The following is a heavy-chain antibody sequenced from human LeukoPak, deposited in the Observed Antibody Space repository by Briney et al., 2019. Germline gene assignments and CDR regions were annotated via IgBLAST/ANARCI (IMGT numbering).Heavy chain of an antibody. D-gene: IGHD6-13*01. J-gene: IGHJ6*03. CDR2: IKQDGSEK. CDR1: GFTYSTYW. CDR3: ARARAASLSPLLHYYYYYMDV. Sequence: GGSLRLSCAASGFTYSTYWMTWVRQAPGKGLEWVANIKQDGSEKYYVDSVKGRFTISRDNAKNSLYLQMNSLRAEDTAVFYCARARAASLSPLLHYYYYYMDVWGKGTTVTVSS. V-gene: IGHV3-7*04.